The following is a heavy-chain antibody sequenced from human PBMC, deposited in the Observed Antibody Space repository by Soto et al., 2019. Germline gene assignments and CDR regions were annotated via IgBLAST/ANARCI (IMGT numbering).Heavy chain of an antibody. CDR1: GGSISSSSYY. CDR2: IYYSGST. J-gene: IGHJ5*02. D-gene: IGHD3-9*01. CDR3: AAILSGHNWFDP. V-gene: IGHV4-39*01. Sequence: PSETLSLTCTVSGGSISSSSYYWGWIRQPPGKGLEWIGSIYYSGSTYYNPSLKSRVTISVDTSKNQFSPKLSSVTAADTAVYYCAAILSGHNWFDPWGQGTLVTVSS.